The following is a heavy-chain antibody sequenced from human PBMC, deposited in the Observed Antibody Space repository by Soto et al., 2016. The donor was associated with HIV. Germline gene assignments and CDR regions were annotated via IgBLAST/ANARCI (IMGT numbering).Heavy chain of an antibody. Sequence: QLQLQESGPGLVKPSETLSLNCTVSGGSINSGGFYWGWIRQSPGKGLEWMGTVYDYGGSYYNPSLKSRLTMSLDTSKNQFSLQMTSVSAIDTAIYYCARHGTYRNPGDLWGQGALVTVSS. J-gene: IGHJ4*02. V-gene: IGHV4-39*01. D-gene: IGHD5-12*01. CDR1: GGSINSGGFY. CDR3: ARHGTYRNPGDL. CDR2: VYDYGGS.